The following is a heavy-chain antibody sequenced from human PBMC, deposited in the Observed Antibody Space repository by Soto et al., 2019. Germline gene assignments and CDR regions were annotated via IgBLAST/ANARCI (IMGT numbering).Heavy chain of an antibody. V-gene: IGHV3-11*01. CDR1: GFTFRDYY. CDR2: ISSSGSTI. D-gene: IGHD2-2*01. J-gene: IGHJ4*02. CDR3: ARRRNQLLFVYFDY. Sequence: GGSLRLSCAASGFTFRDYYMSWIRQAPGKGLEWVSYISSSGSTIYYADSVKGRFTISRDNAKNSLYLQMNSLRAEDTAVYYCARRRNQLLFVYFDYWGQGTLVTVSS.